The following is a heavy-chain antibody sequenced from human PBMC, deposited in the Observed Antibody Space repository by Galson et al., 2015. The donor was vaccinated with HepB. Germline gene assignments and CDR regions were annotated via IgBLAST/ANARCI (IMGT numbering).Heavy chain of an antibody. D-gene: IGHD4-23*01. V-gene: IGHV7-4-1*02. CDR3: ARKGGGLRWYPSDLYYYYGMDV. CDR1: GYTFTSYA. CDR2: INTNTGNP. J-gene: IGHJ6*02. Sequence: SVKVSCKASGYTFTSYAMNWVRQAPGQGLEWMGWINTNTGNPTYAQGFTGRFVFSLDTSVSTAYLQISSLKAEDTAVYYCARKGGGLRWYPSDLYYYYGMDVWGQGTTVTVSS.